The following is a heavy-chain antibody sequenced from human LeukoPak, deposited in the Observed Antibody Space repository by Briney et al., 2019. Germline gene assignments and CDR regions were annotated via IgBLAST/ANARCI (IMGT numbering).Heavy chain of an antibody. CDR3: ARVALSGSYHFDY. J-gene: IGHJ4*02. CDR1: GFTFSSYD. D-gene: IGHD3-16*02. Sequence: GGSLRLSCTVSGFTFSSYDMHWVRQGTGKGLEWVSAFTTAGDTYYRASVKGRFTISRENAKNSLYLQMNSLRVGDTAVYYCARVALSGSYHFDYWGQGTLVTVSS. V-gene: IGHV3-13*01. CDR2: FTTAGDT.